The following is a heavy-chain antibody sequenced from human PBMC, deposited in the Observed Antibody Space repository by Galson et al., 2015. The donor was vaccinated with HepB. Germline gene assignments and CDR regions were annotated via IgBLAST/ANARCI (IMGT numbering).Heavy chain of an antibody. CDR2: IFWRDDQ. CDR3: ARSLGLVGPCFDN. D-gene: IGHD2-8*02. CDR1: GFSLRTSAVG. V-gene: IGHV2-5*01. J-gene: IGHJ4*02. Sequence: PALVKPTQTLTLTCTFSGFSLRTSAVGVGWVRQSPGTTLEWLALIFWRDDQRYSPSLRSRLTITKDPSKNQVVLTMTNLDPIDTATYYCARSLGLVGPCFDNWGQGTLVTVSS.